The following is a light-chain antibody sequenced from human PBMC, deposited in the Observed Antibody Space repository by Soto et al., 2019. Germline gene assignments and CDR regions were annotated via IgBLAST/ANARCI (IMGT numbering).Light chain of an antibody. CDR3: QQYNSNSWT. V-gene: IGKV1-5*01. CDR2: PAS. J-gene: IGKJ1*01. Sequence: DIQMTQSPSTLSASVGDRVTITCRASQNINDCLAWYQQKPGKAPNLLIYPASNLESGVPSRFSGSGSGTEFTLTISSLQPDDFATYYCQQYNSNSWTFGEGTQVEIK. CDR1: QNINDC.